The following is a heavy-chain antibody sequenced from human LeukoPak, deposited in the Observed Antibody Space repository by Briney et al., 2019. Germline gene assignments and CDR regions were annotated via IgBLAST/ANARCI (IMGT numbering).Heavy chain of an antibody. Sequence: GGSLRXSCAASGFTFSSYWMSWVRXAPGKGLEWVANIKQDGSEKYYVDSVKGRFTISRDNAKNSLYLQMNSLRAEDTAVYYCARDWFGYCSGGSCYSFDYWGQGTLVTVSS. CDR1: GFTFSSYW. D-gene: IGHD2-15*01. J-gene: IGHJ4*02. V-gene: IGHV3-7*04. CDR3: ARDWFGYCSGGSCYSFDY. CDR2: IKQDGSEK.